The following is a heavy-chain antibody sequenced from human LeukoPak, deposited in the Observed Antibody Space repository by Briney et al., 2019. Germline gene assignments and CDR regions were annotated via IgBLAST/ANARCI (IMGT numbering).Heavy chain of an antibody. CDR3: ARGYVRFDYYYGMDV. D-gene: IGHD3-10*02. CDR2: IIPIFGTA. CDR1: GGTFSSYA. Sequence: SVKASCKASGGTFSSYAISWVRQAPGQGLEWMGGIIPIFGTANYAQKFQGRVTITADESTSTAYMELSSLRSEDTAVYYCARGYVRFDYYYGMDVWGQGTTVTVSS. V-gene: IGHV1-69*13. J-gene: IGHJ6*02.